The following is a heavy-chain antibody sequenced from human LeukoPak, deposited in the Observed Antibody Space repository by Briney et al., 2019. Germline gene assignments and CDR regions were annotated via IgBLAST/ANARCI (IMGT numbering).Heavy chain of an antibody. Sequence: GALVKVSCKASGYTFTSYDINWVRQATGQGLEWMGWMNPNSGNTGYAQKFQGRVTMTRNTSISTAYMELSSLRSEDTAVYYCARRRGGRTHYGMDVWGQGTTVTVSS. J-gene: IGHJ6*02. D-gene: IGHD2-15*01. CDR2: MNPNSGNT. CDR1: GYTFTSYD. V-gene: IGHV1-8*01. CDR3: ARRRGGRTHYGMDV.